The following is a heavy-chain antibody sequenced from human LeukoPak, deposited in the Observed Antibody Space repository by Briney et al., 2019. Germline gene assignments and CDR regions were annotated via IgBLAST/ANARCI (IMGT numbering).Heavy chain of an antibody. CDR3: ARGQPHYDFWSGYYFKGGNGKYYFDY. Sequence: SETLSLTCAVYGGSFSGYYWSWIRQPPGKGPEWIGEINHSGSTNYNPSLKSRVTISVDTSKNQFSLKLSSVTAADTAVYYCARGQPHYDFWSGYYFKGGNGKYYFDYWGQGTLVTVSS. D-gene: IGHD3-3*01. CDR2: INHSGST. J-gene: IGHJ4*02. CDR1: GGSFSGYY. V-gene: IGHV4-34*01.